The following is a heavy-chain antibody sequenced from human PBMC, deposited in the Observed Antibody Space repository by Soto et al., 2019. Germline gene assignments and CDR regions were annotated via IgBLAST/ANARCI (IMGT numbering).Heavy chain of an antibody. CDR3: ARDRDYGGTNDAFDI. CDR1: GGTFSSYA. V-gene: IGHV1-69*01. D-gene: IGHD4-17*01. CDR2: IIPIFGKA. J-gene: IGHJ3*02. Sequence: QVQLVQSGAEVKKPGSSVKVSCRASGGTFSSYAISWVRQAPGQGLEWMGGIIPIFGKANYAQKFQGRVTITADESTSTAYMELSSLRSEDTAVYYCARDRDYGGTNDAFDIWGQGTMVTVSS.